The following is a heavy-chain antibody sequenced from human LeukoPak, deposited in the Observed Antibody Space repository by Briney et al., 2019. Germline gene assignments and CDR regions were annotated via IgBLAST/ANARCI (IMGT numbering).Heavy chain of an antibody. V-gene: IGHV3-21*01. D-gene: IGHD3-22*01. CDR1: GFTFSNFT. CDR2: ISSSSSYI. J-gene: IGHJ4*02. CDR3: ARDNYYDSSGYWVY. Sequence: KTGGSLRLSCAASGFTFSNFTMNWVRQAPGKGLEWVSSISSSSSYIYYADSVKGRFTISRDNAKNSLYLQMNSLRAEDTAVYYCARDNYYDSSGYWVYWGQGTLVTVSS.